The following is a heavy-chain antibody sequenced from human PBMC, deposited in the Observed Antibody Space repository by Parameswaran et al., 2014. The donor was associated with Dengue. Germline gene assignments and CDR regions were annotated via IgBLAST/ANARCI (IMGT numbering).Heavy chain of an antibody. V-gene: IGHV3-30*02. Sequence: VRQAPGKGLEWVAFIRYDGSNKYYADSVKGRFTISRDNSKNTLYLQMNNLRAEDTAVYYCAKDYTRRGVEYYFDYWGQGTLVTVSS. CDR3: AKDYTRRGVEYYFDY. CDR2: IRYDGSNK. D-gene: IGHD1-14*01. J-gene: IGHJ4*02.